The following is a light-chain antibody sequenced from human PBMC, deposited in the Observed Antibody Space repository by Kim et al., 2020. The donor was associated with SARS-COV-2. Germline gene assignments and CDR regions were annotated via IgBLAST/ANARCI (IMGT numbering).Light chain of an antibody. CDR2: QDS. CDR3: QAWDSSPYVV. CDR1: KLGDKY. Sequence: SYELTQPPSLSVSPGQTASITCSGDKLGDKYACWYQQKPGQSPVLVIYQDSKRPSGIPERFSGSNSGNTATLTISGTQAMDEADYYCQAWDSSPYVVFGGGTQLTVL. J-gene: IGLJ2*01. V-gene: IGLV3-1*01.